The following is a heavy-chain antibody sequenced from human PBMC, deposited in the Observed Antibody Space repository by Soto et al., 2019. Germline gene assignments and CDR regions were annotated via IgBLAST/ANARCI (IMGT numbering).Heavy chain of an antibody. V-gene: IGHV5-51*01. J-gene: IGHJ4*02. Sequence: GESLRVSWKGAGYRFAGYGGGWVSQMPGKGLEWMGIIYPGDSDTRYSPSFQGQVTISADKSISTAYLQWSSLKASDTAMYYCARWRYYYDSSGYYYFDYWGQGTLVTVSS. D-gene: IGHD3-22*01. CDR3: ARWRYYYDSSGYYYFDY. CDR2: IYPGDSDT. CDR1: GYRFAGYG.